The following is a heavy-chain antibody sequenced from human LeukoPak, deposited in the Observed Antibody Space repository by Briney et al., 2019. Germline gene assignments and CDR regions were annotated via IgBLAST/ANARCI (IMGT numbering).Heavy chain of an antibody. J-gene: IGHJ4*02. CDR1: GFTFSRYW. CDR3: ARAGIAAVFDY. D-gene: IGHD6-13*01. CDR2: IKQNGREK. Sequence: PGGSLRLSCAASGFTFSRYWMSWVRQAPGKGLEWVANIKQNGREKYYVDSVKGRFTISRDNAKNSLYLRMNSLRAEDTAVYYCARAGIAAVFDYWGQGTLVTVSS. V-gene: IGHV3-7*05.